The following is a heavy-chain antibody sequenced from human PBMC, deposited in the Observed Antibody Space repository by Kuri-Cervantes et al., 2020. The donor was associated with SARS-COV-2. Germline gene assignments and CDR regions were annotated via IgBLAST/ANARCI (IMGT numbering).Heavy chain of an antibody. V-gene: IGHV3-30*02. D-gene: IGHD3-3*01. CDR2: IRYDESNR. J-gene: IGHJ4*02. Sequence: GESLKISCAASGFTFSSYGIHWVRQTPGEGLEWVAFIRYDESNRYYAESVKGRFTISKDSSKNTVHLQMNSLRTEDTAVYYCAKDPTAFGVVITNYFDSWGQGALVTVSS. CDR3: AKDPTAFGVVITNYFDS. CDR1: GFTFSSYG.